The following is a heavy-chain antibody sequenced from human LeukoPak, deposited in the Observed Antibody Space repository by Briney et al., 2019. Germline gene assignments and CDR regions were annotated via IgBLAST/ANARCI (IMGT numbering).Heavy chain of an antibody. CDR2: INPSGGST. CDR1: GYTFTSYY. D-gene: IGHD2-2*01. Sequence: ASVKVSCKASGYTFTSYYMHWVRQAPGQGLEWMGIINPSGGSTSYAQKFQGRVTMTRDTSTSTVYMELSSLRSEDTAVYYCVRLGYCSSTSCYGLVDAFDIWGQGTMVTVSS. V-gene: IGHV1-46*01. J-gene: IGHJ3*02. CDR3: VRLGYCSSTSCYGLVDAFDI.